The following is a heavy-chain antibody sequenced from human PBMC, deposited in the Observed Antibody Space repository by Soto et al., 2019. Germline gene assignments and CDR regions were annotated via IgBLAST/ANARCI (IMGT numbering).Heavy chain of an antibody. CDR2: ISGGGGST. V-gene: IGHV3-23*01. CDR3: AKGGSGTWGSGDVFDY. J-gene: IGHJ4*02. D-gene: IGHD3-10*01. CDR1: GFSFRNYA. Sequence: EVQLLESGGSLVQPGGSLRLSCAASGFSFRNYAMSWVRQAPGKGLEWVSIISGGGGSTYYADFVKGRFTSSRDNSKNTLYLQRNSRRAEDTAVYYCAKGGSGTWGSGDVFDYGGKGTLVPVSS.